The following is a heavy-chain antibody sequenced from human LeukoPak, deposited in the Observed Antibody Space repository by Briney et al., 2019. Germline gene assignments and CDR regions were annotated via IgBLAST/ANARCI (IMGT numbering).Heavy chain of an antibody. CDR1: GYTFTGYY. CDR3: AREVGDGSAVDY. J-gene: IGHJ4*02. V-gene: IGHV1-2*02. Sequence: ASVKVSCKASGYTFTGYYMHWVRQAPGQGLEWMGWINPNSGGTNYAQKFQGRVTMTRDTSISTAYMELSRLRSDDTAVFYCAREVGDGSAVDYWGQGTLLTVSS. CDR2: INPNSGGT. D-gene: IGHD5-24*01.